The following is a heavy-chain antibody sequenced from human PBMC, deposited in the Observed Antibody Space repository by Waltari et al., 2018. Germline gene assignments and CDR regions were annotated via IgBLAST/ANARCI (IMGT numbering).Heavy chain of an antibody. CDR2: ISGSGGST. D-gene: IGHD4-17*01. Sequence: VQLLESGGGLVQPGGSLRLSCAASGFTFSRYAMSWARQAPGKGLGWVSAISGSGGSTYYADSVKGRFTISRDNSKNTLYLQMNSLRAEDTAVYYCAKKDGDLYFDYWGQGTLVTVSS. CDR3: AKKDGDLYFDY. V-gene: IGHV3-23*01. J-gene: IGHJ4*02. CDR1: GFTFSRYA.